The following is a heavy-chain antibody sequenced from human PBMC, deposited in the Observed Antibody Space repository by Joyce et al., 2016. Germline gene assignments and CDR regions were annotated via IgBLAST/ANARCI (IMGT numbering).Heavy chain of an antibody. V-gene: IGHV4-30-4*01. CDR2: IHYGGST. CDR3: AKARRNNGGWFDP. Sequence: QVQLQESGPGLVKPSQTLSLTCTVSGGSIRSGDYYWSWIRQPPGKGLEWIGYIHYGGSTYYNPSLKRRVTISVDTSKNHFSLRLSSVTAADTAVYYCAKARRNNGGWFDPWGQGTLVTVSS. CDR1: GGSIRSGDYY. J-gene: IGHJ5*02. D-gene: IGHD2/OR15-2a*01.